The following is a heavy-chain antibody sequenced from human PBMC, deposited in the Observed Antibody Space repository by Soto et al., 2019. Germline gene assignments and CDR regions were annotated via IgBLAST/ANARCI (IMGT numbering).Heavy chain of an antibody. CDR3: ARGTQDIVATFFLPGYYYDFLSF. J-gene: IGHJ6*03. V-gene: IGHV4-34*01. D-gene: IGHD5-12*01. Sequence: SETLSLTCAVYGGSFSGYYWSWIRQPPGKGLEWIGEINHSGSTNYNPSLKSRVTISVDTSKNQFSLKLSSVTAADTAVYYCARGTQDIVATFFLPGYYYDFLSFSGKGTTVTVSS. CDR1: GGSFSGYY. CDR2: INHSGST.